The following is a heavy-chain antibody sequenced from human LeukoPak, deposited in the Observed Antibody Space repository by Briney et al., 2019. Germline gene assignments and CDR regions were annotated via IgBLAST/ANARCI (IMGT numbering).Heavy chain of an antibody. J-gene: IGHJ3*02. Sequence: SETLSLTCTVSGGSISSSSYYWGWIRQPPGKGLEWIGSIYYSGSTNYNPSLKSRVTISVDTSKNQFSLKLSSVTAADTAVYYCARIDYYDSSGYCCEGIDIWGQGTMVTVSS. D-gene: IGHD3-22*01. CDR3: ARIDYYDSSGYCCEGIDI. CDR2: IYYSGST. V-gene: IGHV4-39*07. CDR1: GGSISSSSYY.